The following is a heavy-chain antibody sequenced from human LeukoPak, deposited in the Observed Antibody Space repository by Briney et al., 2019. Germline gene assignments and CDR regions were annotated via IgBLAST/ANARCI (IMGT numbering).Heavy chain of an antibody. J-gene: IGHJ6*02. V-gene: IGHV3-30*18. Sequence: PGRSLRLSCAASGFTFSSYGMHWVRQAPGKGLEWVVVISYDGSNKYYADSVKGRFTISRDNSKNTLYLQMNSLRGEDTAVYHCAKEAAAGTYYYGMDVWGQGTTVTVSS. CDR2: ISYDGSNK. D-gene: IGHD6-13*01. CDR1: GFTFSSYG. CDR3: AKEAAAGTYYYGMDV.